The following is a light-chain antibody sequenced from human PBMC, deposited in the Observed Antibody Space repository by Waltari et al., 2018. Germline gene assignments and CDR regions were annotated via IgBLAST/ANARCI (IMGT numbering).Light chain of an antibody. Sequence: SYELTQPLSVSVALGQTARITCGGNNIGRKNVHWYQQKPGQAPVLVIYRDSNRPSGIPERFSGSNSGNPATLTISRAQAGDEADYYCQVWDSSTAVFGGGTKLTVL. CDR1: NIGRKN. CDR3: QVWDSSTAV. J-gene: IGLJ3*02. V-gene: IGLV3-9*01. CDR2: RDS.